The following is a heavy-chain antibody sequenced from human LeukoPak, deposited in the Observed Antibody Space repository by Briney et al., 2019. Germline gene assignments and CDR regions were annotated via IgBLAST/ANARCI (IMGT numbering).Heavy chain of an antibody. CDR2: IYYSGST. V-gene: IGHV4-39*01. J-gene: IGHJ4*02. D-gene: IGHD3-22*01. Sequence: SETLSLTCAVSGGSISSSSYYWGWIRQPPGKGLDWIGSIYYSGSTYYNPSLKSRLTVSVDTSKTQFSLRLTSVTAADTAVYYCASRSDDSSLYYFDYWGQGTLVTVSS. CDR3: ASRSDDSSLYYFDY. CDR1: GGSISSSSYY.